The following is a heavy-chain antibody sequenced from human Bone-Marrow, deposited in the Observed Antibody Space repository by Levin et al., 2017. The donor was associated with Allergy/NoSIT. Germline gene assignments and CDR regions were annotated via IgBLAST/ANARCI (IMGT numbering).Heavy chain of an antibody. J-gene: IGHJ6*02. CDR1: GGTFSSYP. CDR2: IIPILGIA. D-gene: IGHD4-23*01. Sequence: RASVKVSCKASGGTFSSYPISWVRQAPGQGLEWMGRIIPILGIANYAQKFQGRVTITADKSTSTAYMELSSLRSEDTAVYYCARVLRTTVVTPYYYYGMDVWGQGTTVTVSS. V-gene: IGHV1-69*04. CDR3: ARVLRTTVVTPYYYYGMDV.